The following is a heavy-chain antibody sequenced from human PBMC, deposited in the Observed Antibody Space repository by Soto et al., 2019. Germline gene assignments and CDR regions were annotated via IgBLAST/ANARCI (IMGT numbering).Heavy chain of an antibody. J-gene: IGHJ4*02. CDR2: IKEDGSVK. V-gene: IGHV3-7*01. CDR1: GLTLSSHS. D-gene: IGHD1-26*01. CDR3: ARSGGALGL. Sequence: EMQLVESGGGLVQPGVSLRVSCVASGLTLSSHSMTWVRQAPGKGLEWVANIKEDGSVKYYLDSVKGRFTISRDNAKNSLYLQMNSLRAEDTAVYYCARSGGALGLWGQGTLVTVSS.